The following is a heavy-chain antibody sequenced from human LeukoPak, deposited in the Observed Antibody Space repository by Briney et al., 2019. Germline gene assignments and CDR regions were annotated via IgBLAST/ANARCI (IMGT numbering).Heavy chain of an antibody. V-gene: IGHV3-7*01. D-gene: IGHD3-22*01. CDR3: ARVYYDSSGYQGYYYYMDV. CDR2: IKQDGSEK. Sequence: PGGSLRLSCAASGFTFSSYWMSWVRQAPGKGLEWVANIKQDGSEKYYVDSVKGRFTISRDNAKNSLYLQMDSLRAEDTAVYYCARVYYDSSGYQGYYYYMDVWGKGTTVTVSS. J-gene: IGHJ6*03. CDR1: GFTFSSYW.